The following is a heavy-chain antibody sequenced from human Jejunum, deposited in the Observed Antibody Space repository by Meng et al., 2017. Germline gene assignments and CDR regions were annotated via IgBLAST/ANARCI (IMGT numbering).Heavy chain of an antibody. CDR2: AST. V-gene: IGHV4-61*08. CDR1: GGSVSSSGYQ. CDR3: ARDHWGSLDY. D-gene: IGHD7-27*01. Sequence: QGQVRESGPGLVRPPEPLSLICAVSGGSVSSSGYQWGWIRQPPGKGLEWIGYASTNYNPSLKSRVTISVDTSKNQFSLKLTSVTAADTAVYYCARDHWGSLDYWGQGVLVTVSS. J-gene: IGHJ4*02.